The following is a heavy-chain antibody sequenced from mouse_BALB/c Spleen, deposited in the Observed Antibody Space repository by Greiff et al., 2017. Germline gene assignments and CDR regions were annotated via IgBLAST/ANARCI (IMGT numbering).Heavy chain of an antibody. CDR3: VRDAGTTVVAHLAY. J-gene: IGHJ4*01. Sequence: VKLMESGPGLVAPSQSLSITCTVSGFSLTSYDISWIRQPPGKGLEWLGVIWTGGGTNYNSAFMSRLSISKDNSKSQVFLKMNSLQTDDTAIYYCVRDAGTTVVAHLAYWGQGTSVTVSS. D-gene: IGHD1-1*01. V-gene: IGHV2-9-2*01. CDR2: IWTGGGT. CDR1: GFSLTSYD.